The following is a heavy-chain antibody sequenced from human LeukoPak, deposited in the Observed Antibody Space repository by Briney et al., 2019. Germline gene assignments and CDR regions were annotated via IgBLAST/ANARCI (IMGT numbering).Heavy chain of an antibody. V-gene: IGHV1-69*06. CDR2: VIPILGAA. J-gene: IGHJ4*02. D-gene: IGHD6-13*01. CDR3: ARSESSSWSE. CDR1: GGTFSTSA. Sequence: PVRGSCTTFGGTFSTSAVSSVRQAPGHGVEWMGGVIPILGAAKYTQKIQGRVTITADKSTSTAYMELSSLRYEATAVYYCARSESSSWSEWGQGTLVTVSS.